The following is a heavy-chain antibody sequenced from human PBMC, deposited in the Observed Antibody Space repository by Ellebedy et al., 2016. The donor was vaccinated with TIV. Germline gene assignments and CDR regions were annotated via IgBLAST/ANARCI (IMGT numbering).Heavy chain of an antibody. CDR2: IGAAGDT. V-gene: IGHV3-13*01. CDR3: ARATAGFDY. Sequence: PGGSLRLSCAASGFTFSSYDMHWVRQGSGNGLEWVSSIGAAGDTYYAGFVKGRVAISRDNAKNSLYLQLNNVRVGDTAVYYCARATAGFDYWGQGTLVTVSS. CDR1: GFTFSSYD. J-gene: IGHJ4*02. D-gene: IGHD1-14*01.